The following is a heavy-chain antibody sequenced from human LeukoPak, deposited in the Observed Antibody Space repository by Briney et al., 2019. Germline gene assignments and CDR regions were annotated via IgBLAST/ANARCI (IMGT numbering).Heavy chain of an antibody. D-gene: IGHD3-22*01. CDR1: GGSFSGYY. CDR3: AGRKYYYDSSGCYSEVGY. V-gene: IGHV4-34*01. Sequence: PSETLSLTCAVYGGSFSGYYWSWIRQPPGKGPEWIGEINHSGSTNYNPSLKSRVTISVDTSKNQFSLKLSSVTAADTAVYYCAGRKYYYDSSGCYSEVGYWGQGTLVTVSS. J-gene: IGHJ4*02. CDR2: INHSGST.